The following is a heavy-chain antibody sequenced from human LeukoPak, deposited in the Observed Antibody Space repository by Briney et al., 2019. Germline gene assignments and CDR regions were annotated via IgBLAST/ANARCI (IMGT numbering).Heavy chain of an antibody. V-gene: IGHV1-69*13. Sequence: GASVKVSCKASGGTFSSYAISWVRQAPGQGLEWMGGIIPIFGTANYAQKFQGRVTITADESSSTAYMELSSLRSEDTAVYYCARSTGYSYGPTTNFDYWGQGTLVTVSS. CDR3: ARSTGYSYGPTTNFDY. CDR1: GGTFSSYA. CDR2: IIPIFGTA. J-gene: IGHJ4*02. D-gene: IGHD5-18*01.